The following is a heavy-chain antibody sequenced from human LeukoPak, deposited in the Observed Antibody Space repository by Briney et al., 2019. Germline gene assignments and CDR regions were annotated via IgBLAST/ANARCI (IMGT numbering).Heavy chain of an antibody. CDR1: GGSISSGGYS. CDR3: ARGAALWFGELHFDY. Sequence: PSQTLSLTCAVSGGSISSGGYSWSWIRQPPGKGLEWIGYIYHSGSTNYNPSLKSRVTMSVDTSKNQFSLKLSSVTAADTAVYYCARGAALWFGELHFDYWDQGTLVTVSS. V-gene: IGHV4-30-2*01. J-gene: IGHJ4*02. D-gene: IGHD3-10*01. CDR2: IYHSGST.